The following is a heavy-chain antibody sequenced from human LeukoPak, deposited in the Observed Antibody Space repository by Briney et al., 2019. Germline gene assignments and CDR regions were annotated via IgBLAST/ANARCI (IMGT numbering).Heavy chain of an antibody. CDR3: ARGGFYCGDDCYVDY. CDR1: GGSFSYYY. Sequence: PSETLSPTCAIYGGSFSYYYWSWIRQPPEKGLEWIGEINRSGSTNYNPSLKSRVSISVDTSKNQFSLKLSSVTAADTAVYYCARGGFYCGDDCYVDYWGQGTLVTVSS. D-gene: IGHD2-21*02. CDR2: INRSGST. V-gene: IGHV4-34*01. J-gene: IGHJ4*02.